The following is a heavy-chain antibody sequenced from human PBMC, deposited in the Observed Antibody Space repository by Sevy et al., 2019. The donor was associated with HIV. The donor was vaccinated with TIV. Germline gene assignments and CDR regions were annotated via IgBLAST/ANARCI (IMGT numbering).Heavy chain of an antibody. CDR3: AREGGVATTGDHDAFDI. CDR1: GDTFSTYG. V-gene: IGHV1-69*13. CDR2: IIPIFGTP. Sequence: ASVKVSCKASGDTFSTYGLSWVRQAPGQGLEWMGGIIPIFGTPNYAQKFQGRVTITADESGSTAYMELSSLRSEDTARYYCAREGGVATTGDHDAFDIWGHGTLVTVSS. D-gene: IGHD7-27*01. J-gene: IGHJ3*02.